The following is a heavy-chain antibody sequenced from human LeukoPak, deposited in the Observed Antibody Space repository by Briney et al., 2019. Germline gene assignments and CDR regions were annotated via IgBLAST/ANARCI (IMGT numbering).Heavy chain of an antibody. CDR1: GFTFSSYA. J-gene: IGHJ4*02. CDR3: AKKGGSGWSEFDY. D-gene: IGHD6-19*01. V-gene: IGHV3-23*01. CDR2: ISGSGGST. Sequence: PGGSLRLSCAASGFTFSSYAMSWVRQAPGKGLEWVAAISGSGGSTYYADSVKGRFTISRDNSKNTLYLQMNSLRAEDTAVYYCAKKGGSGWSEFDYWGQGTLVTVSS.